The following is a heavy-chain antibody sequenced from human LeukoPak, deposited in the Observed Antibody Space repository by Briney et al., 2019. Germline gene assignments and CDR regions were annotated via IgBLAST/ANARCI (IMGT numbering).Heavy chain of an antibody. CDR2: IKQDGSEK. D-gene: IGHD4-17*01. J-gene: IGHJ4*02. Sequence: PGRSLRLSCAASGFTFSSYWMSWVRQAPGKGLEWVANIKQDGSEKYYVDSVKGRFTISRDNAKNSLYLQMNSLRAEDTAVYYCARAGRLQYGDYVAFDYWGQGTLVTVSS. V-gene: IGHV3-7*03. CDR1: GFTFSSYW. CDR3: ARAGRLQYGDYVAFDY.